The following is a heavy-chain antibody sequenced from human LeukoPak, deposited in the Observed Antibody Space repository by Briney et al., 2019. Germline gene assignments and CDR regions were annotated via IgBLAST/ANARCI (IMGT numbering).Heavy chain of an antibody. CDR2: ISDDGTNK. Sequence: GGTLRLSCAASGFTFSSYGMHWVRQAPGKGLEWVAVISDDGTNKYYADSVKGRFTISRDNSKNTLYLQVISLRAEDTAVYYCAKDMGYCSSTSCPLDYWGQGTLVTVSS. V-gene: IGHV3-30*18. CDR3: AKDMGYCSSTSCPLDY. D-gene: IGHD2-2*01. CDR1: GFTFSSYG. J-gene: IGHJ4*02.